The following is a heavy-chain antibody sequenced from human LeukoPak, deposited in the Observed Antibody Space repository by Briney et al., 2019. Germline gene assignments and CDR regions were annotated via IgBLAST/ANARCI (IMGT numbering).Heavy chain of an antibody. D-gene: IGHD3-22*01. V-gene: IGHV1-18*04. Sequence: ASVKVSCKASGYTFTGYYMHWVRQAPGQGLEWMGWISAYNGNTNYAQKLQGRVTMTTDTSTSTAYMELRSLRSDDTAVYYCARDSSDYYFDYWGQGTLVTVSS. CDR3: ARDSSDYYFDY. J-gene: IGHJ4*02. CDR2: ISAYNGNT. CDR1: GYTFTGYY.